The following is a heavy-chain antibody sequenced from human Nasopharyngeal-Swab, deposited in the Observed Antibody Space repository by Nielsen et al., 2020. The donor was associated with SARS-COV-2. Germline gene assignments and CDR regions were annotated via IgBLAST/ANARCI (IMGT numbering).Heavy chain of an antibody. CDR1: GFTFSSYG. V-gene: IGHV3-33*01. Sequence: GGSLRLSCAASGFTFSSYGMHWVRQAPGKGLEWVAVIWYDGSNKYYADSVKGRFTISGDNSKNTLYLQMNSLRAEDTAVYYCARDPGSSSWEYYFDYWGQGTLVTVSS. CDR2: IWYDGSNK. D-gene: IGHD6-13*01. J-gene: IGHJ4*02. CDR3: ARDPGSSSWEYYFDY.